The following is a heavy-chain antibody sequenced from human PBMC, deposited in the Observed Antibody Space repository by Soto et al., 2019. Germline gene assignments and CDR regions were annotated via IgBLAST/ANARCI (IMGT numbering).Heavy chain of an antibody. CDR2: VSGSGGNT. CDR1: VYTCSSYA. J-gene: IGHJ4*02. V-gene: IGHV3-23*01. Sequence: GGSLRVNCGAPVYTCSSYAISWVRQAPGKGLEWVSTVSGSGGNTYYADSVKGRFTISRDNSENTLYLQMISLRAEDMAIYYCAKGPHSSGWHYFDYWGQGTLFPVS. D-gene: IGHD6-19*01. CDR3: AKGPHSSGWHYFDY.